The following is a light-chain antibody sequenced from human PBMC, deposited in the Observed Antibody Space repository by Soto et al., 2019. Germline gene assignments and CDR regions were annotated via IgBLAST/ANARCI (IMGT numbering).Light chain of an antibody. CDR3: QQYGSLSWT. J-gene: IGKJ1*01. Sequence: DIVLTQSPGTLSLSPGERATLSCRASQSVSSNYLAWYQQKPGQAPRLLIHGASTRATGVPDRFSGSGSGTDFTLTISRLEPEDFAVYHCQQYGSLSWTFGQGT. V-gene: IGKV3-20*01. CDR2: GAS. CDR1: QSVSSNY.